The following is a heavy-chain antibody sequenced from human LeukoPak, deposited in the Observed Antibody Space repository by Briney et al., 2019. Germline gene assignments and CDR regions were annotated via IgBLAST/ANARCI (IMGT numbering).Heavy chain of an antibody. Sequence: ATVKVSCKASGYTFTGYNMHWVRQAPGQGLEWMGWINPNSGGTNYAQKFQGRVTMTRDTSISTAYMELSRLRSDDTAVYYCARGQTRLRLGYCSGGSCYGNFDYWGQGTLVTVSS. J-gene: IGHJ4*02. CDR3: ARGQTRLRLGYCSGGSCYGNFDY. V-gene: IGHV1-2*02. CDR2: INPNSGGT. CDR1: GYTFTGYN. D-gene: IGHD2-15*01.